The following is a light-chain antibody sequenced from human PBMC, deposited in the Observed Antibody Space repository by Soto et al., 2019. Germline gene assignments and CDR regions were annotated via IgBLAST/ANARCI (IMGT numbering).Light chain of an antibody. J-gene: IGKJ1*01. CDR3: QQYNNWPHT. Sequence: EIVMTQSPATLSVSPWERATLSCMASQSVSSNLAWYQQKPGQAPRLLIYGASTRATGIPARFSGSGSGTEFTLTISSLQSEDFAVYYCQQYNNWPHTFGQGTKVDIK. V-gene: IGKV3-15*01. CDR1: QSVSSN. CDR2: GAS.